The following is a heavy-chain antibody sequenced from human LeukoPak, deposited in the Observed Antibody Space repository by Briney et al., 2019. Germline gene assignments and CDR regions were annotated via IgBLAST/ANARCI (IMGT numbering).Heavy chain of an antibody. CDR3: ARAYSSGLIDY. CDR2: MNANSGNT. V-gene: IGHV1-8*01. Sequence: ASVKVSCKASGYTFTSYEINWVRQATGQALEWIGWMNANSGNTGYPQRSQGRVTMTSNTSISTAYMVLDGERCEDRGDDHCARAYSSGLIDYWGQGTLVTVSS. D-gene: IGHD6-19*01. J-gene: IGHJ4*02. CDR1: GYTFTSYE.